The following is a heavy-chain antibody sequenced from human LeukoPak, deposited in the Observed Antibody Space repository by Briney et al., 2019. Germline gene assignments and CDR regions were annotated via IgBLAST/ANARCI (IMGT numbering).Heavy chain of an antibody. CDR1: GDSISNYY. Sequence: SETLSLTCTVTGDSISNYYWSWIRQTPGKGLEWIGYIHTSGSTYYNPSCKSRVTISVDTFKNQFSLKLSSVTAADTVVYFCARGYYDPSAYSNPFDFWGQGTLVTVSS. J-gene: IGHJ4*02. D-gene: IGHD3-22*01. CDR3: ARGYYDPSAYSNPFDF. V-gene: IGHV4-4*09. CDR2: IHTSGST.